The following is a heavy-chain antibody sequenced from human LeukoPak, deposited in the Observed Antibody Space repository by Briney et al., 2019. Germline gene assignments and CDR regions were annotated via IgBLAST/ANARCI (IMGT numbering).Heavy chain of an antibody. J-gene: IGHJ4*02. Sequence: PSETLSLTCGVSGGSVISTNWWTWVRQPPGKGLEWIGEVHLDGRTNYNPSLESRLTIAVDLSENHVSLKLTSVTAADTAVYYCAREGGFYRPLDYSGQGTLVIVSS. V-gene: IGHV4-4*02. CDR3: AREGGFYRPLDY. D-gene: IGHD3-3*01. CDR2: VHLDGRT. CDR1: GGSVISTNW.